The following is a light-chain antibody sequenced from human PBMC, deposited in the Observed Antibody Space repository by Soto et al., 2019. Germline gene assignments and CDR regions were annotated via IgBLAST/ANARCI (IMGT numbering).Light chain of an antibody. V-gene: IGKV3-15*01. CDR3: QQYNNWLST. J-gene: IGKJ4*01. CDR1: QSVSIN. CDR2: GAS. Sequence: EIVMTQSPATLSVSPGERATLSCRASQSVSINLAWYQQKPGQAPRLIIYGASTRATGIPARFSGSGSGTEFTLTISSLQSEDFAVYYCQQYNNWLSTFGGGTKVEIK.